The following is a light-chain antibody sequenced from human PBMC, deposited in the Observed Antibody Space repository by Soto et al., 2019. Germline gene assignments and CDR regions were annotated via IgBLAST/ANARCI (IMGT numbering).Light chain of an antibody. J-gene: IGKJ1*01. Sequence: EIVMTQSPATLSVSPGERATLSCRASQSVSSTLAWYQQKPGQAPRLLIYGASTRATGIPARFSGSGSGTEFNLTISILHSEDFAVYYCQQSWTFGQGTKVDIK. CDR1: QSVSST. CDR2: GAS. CDR3: QQSWT. V-gene: IGKV3-15*01.